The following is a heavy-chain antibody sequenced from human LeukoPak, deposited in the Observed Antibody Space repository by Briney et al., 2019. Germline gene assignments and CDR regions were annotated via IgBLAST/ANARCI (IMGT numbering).Heavy chain of an antibody. V-gene: IGHV4-30-4*08. J-gene: IGHJ6*03. CDR2: IYYSGRT. CDR3: ARYYDFLSYMDV. Sequence: SETLSLTCTVSAGSISSGEYYWSWIRQPPGKGLEWIGHIYYSGRTYYNPSLKSRLAITVDTSKNQFSLKLNSVTAADTAVYYCARYYDFLSYMDVWGKGTTVTVSS. CDR1: AGSISSGEYY. D-gene: IGHD3-3*01.